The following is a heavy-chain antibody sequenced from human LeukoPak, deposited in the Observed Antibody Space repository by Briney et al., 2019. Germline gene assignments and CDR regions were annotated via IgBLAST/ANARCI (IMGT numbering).Heavy chain of an antibody. V-gene: IGHV3-48*03. CDR1: GFTFSSYE. J-gene: IGHJ5*02. Sequence: GGSLRLSCAASGFTFSSYEMNWVRQAPGKGLEWVSYISSSGSTIYYADSVKGRFTISRDNAKNSLYLQMNSLRAEDTAVYYCARDSSGYFHWFDPWGQGPLVTVSS. D-gene: IGHD3-22*01. CDR3: ARDSSGYFHWFDP. CDR2: ISSSGSTI.